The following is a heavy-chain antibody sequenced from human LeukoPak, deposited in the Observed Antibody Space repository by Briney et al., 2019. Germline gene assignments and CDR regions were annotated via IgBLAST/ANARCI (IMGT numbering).Heavy chain of an antibody. CDR3: ARGRDSATPNYYYYYYMDV. D-gene: IGHD1-26*01. CDR1: GYTFTSYG. V-gene: IGHV1-18*01. CDR2: ISAYNGNT. J-gene: IGHJ6*03. Sequence: ASVKVSCKASGYTFTSYGISWVRQAPGQGLEWMGWISAYNGNTNYAQKPQGRVTMTTDTSTSTAYMELRSLRSDDTAVYYCARGRDSATPNYYYYYYMDVWGKGTTVTVSS.